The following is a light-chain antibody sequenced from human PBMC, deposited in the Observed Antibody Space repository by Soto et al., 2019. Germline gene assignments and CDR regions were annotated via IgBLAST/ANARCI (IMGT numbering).Light chain of an antibody. J-gene: IGLJ2*01. V-gene: IGLV1-44*01. CDR2: RDH. CDR1: RYNIGSNT. CDR3: AAWDDSLNGYVV. Sequence: QSVLTQPPSASGTPGQRVTISCSGSRYNIGSNTVNWYQQAPGTAPRLLIHRDHQRPSGVPDRFSGSKSGTSASLAISGLQSEDEADYYCAAWDDSLNGYVVFGGGTKVTVL.